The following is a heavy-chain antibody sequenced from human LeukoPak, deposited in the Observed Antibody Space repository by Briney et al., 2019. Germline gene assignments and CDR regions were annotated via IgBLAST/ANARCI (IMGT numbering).Heavy chain of an antibody. D-gene: IGHD1-1*01. CDR2: ISAYNGNT. V-gene: IGHV1-18*01. Sequence: ASVKVSCKASGYTFTSYDISWVRQAPGQGLEWMGWISAYNGNTNYAQKLQGRVTITADTSTDTANMELSSLRFEDTAVYYCATVTPTTSNWGQGTLVTVSS. J-gene: IGHJ4*02. CDR1: GYTFTSYD. CDR3: ATVTPTTSN.